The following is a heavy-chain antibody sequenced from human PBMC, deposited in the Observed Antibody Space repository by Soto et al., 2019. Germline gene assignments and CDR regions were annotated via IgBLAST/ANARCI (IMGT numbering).Heavy chain of an antibody. V-gene: IGHV1-69*12. J-gene: IGHJ6*02. Sequence: QVQLVQSGAEVKKPGSSVKVSCKASGGTFSSYAISWVRQAPGQGLEWMGGIIPIFGTANYGQKFQGRVTITADEATSTAYMELGSLRSEDAAVYYCARDLAAVAGRYYYYYGMDVWGQGTTVTVSS. CDR1: GGTFSSYA. CDR2: IIPIFGTA. CDR3: ARDLAAVAGRYYYYYGMDV. D-gene: IGHD6-19*01.